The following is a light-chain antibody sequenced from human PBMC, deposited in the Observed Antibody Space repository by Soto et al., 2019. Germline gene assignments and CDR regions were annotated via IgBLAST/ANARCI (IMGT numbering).Light chain of an antibody. CDR1: QSVSSTH. CDR2: GAS. J-gene: IGKJ1*01. V-gene: IGKV3-20*01. CDR3: QYYGTSPRT. Sequence: EIVLTQSPGTLSLSPGERATLSCRATQSVSSTHLAWYQQKPGQAPSLLTYGASSRATGIPDRFSGSGSGTDFTLTISRLEPEDFAVYYCQYYGTSPRTFGQGTKVEIK.